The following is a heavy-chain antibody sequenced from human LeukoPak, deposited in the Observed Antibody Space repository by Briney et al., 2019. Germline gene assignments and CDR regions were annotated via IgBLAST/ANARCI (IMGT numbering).Heavy chain of an antibody. CDR1: GYTFTGYY. CDR2: INPNSGGT. Sequence: ASVKVSCKASGYTFTGYYMHWVRQAPGRGLEWMGWINPNSGGTNYAQKFQGRVTMTRDTSISTAYMELSRLRSDDTAVYYCASDIAVAGTRSEYYYYYYGMDVWGQGTTVTVSS. J-gene: IGHJ6*02. CDR3: ASDIAVAGTRSEYYYYYYGMDV. D-gene: IGHD6-19*01. V-gene: IGHV1-2*02.